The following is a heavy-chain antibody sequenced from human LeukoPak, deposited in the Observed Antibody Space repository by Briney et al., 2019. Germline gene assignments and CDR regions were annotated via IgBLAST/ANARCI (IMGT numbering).Heavy chain of an antibody. Sequence: QPGGSLRLSCAASGFTFSDYGIHWVRQAPGKGLEWVAVISKDGSNKNYADSLKGRFTISRDNSNDTVYLQMNSLGPEDTAVYYCAKDYHLNGYYGPFHYWGQGTLVTVSS. CDR3: AKDYHLNGYYGPFHY. D-gene: IGHD3-9*01. V-gene: IGHV3-30*18. J-gene: IGHJ4*02. CDR2: ISKDGSNK. CDR1: GFTFSDYG.